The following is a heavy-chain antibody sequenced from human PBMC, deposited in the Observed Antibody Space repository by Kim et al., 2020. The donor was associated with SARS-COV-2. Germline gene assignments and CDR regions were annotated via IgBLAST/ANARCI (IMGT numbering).Heavy chain of an antibody. V-gene: IGHV3-73*01. J-gene: IGHJ3*01. Sequence: SVKGRVTIDRDDSEGTEYLQMNRLTAEDTAVYYCTRIPGSTLAFLDAFDVWGQGTMVTVSS. CDR3: TRIPGSTLAFLDAFDV. D-gene: IGHD3-3*02.